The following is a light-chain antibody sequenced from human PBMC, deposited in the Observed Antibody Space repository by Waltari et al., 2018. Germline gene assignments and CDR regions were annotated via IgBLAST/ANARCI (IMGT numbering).Light chain of an antibody. J-gene: IGKJ1*01. CDR3: QQYPRT. Sequence: DIQMTQSPSTLSASVGDRVTITCRASQSISSWLAWYQQKPGKAPKLLIYKASSLESGVPSRFSCSGSGTEFTLTISSLQPDDFATYYCQQYPRTFGQGTKVEIK. CDR2: KAS. CDR1: QSISSW. V-gene: IGKV1-5*03.